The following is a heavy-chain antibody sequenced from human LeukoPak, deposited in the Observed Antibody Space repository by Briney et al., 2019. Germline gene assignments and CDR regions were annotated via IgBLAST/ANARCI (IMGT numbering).Heavy chain of an antibody. CDR3: ARDMSLLWFGDPFDY. J-gene: IGHJ4*02. CDR2: ISSSSTVL. CDR1: GFSFNRYS. Sequence: GGSLRLSCAASGFSFNRYSMNWVRQAPGKGLEWISYISSSSTVLYYADSVKGRFTISRDNARNSLYLQMNSLRDEDTAVYYCARDMSLLWFGDPFDYWGQGTLVSVSS. V-gene: IGHV3-48*02. D-gene: IGHD3-10*01.